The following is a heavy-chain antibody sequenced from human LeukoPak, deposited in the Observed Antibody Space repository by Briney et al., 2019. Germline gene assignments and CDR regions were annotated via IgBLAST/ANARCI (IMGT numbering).Heavy chain of an antibody. CDR3: ASRYCSGGSCYYYYGMDV. V-gene: IGHV1-69*04. J-gene: IGHJ6*02. CDR2: IIPILGIA. CDR1: GGTFSSYA. D-gene: IGHD2-15*01. Sequence: SVKVSCKASGGTFSSYAISRVRQAPGQGLEWMGRIIPILGIANYAQKFQGRVTITADKSTSTAYMELSSLRSEDTAVYHCASRYCSGGSCYYYYGMDVWGQGTTVTVSS.